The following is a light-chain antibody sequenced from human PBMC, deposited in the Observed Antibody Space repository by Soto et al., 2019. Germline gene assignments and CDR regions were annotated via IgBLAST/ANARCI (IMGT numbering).Light chain of an antibody. CDR1: STDFVSYNR. CDR2: EAS. J-gene: IGLJ1*01. CDR3: ATWDDSLNALYV. V-gene: IGLV2-18*01. Sequence: QSALTQPPSVSGSPGQSVTISCTGTSTDFVSYNRVSWYQQPPGTAPKLIIYEASNRPSGVPDRFSGSKSGNTASLTISGLQSEDEADYYCATWDDSLNALYVFGTGTKVT.